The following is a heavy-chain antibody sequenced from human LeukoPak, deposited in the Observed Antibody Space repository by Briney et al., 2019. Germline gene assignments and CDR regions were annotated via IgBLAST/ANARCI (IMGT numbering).Heavy chain of an antibody. V-gene: IGHV3-30*04. CDR3: ARDTAYCFDF. CDR1: GFTFSSYA. J-gene: IGHJ4*02. Sequence: GGSLRLSCAASGFTFSSYAMRWVRQAPGKGLEWVAFISYDGSNKYYADSVKGRFTISRDSPYSTLSLQMNSLRAEDTAVYYCARDTAYCFDFWGQGTLVTVSS. CDR2: ISYDGSNK. D-gene: IGHD4-17*01.